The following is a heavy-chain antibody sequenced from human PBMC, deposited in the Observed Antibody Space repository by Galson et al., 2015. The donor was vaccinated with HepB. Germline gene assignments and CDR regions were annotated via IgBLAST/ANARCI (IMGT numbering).Heavy chain of an antibody. V-gene: IGHV1-46*01. CDR2: INPSGGST. Sequence: SVKVSCKASGYTFTSYYMHWVRQAPGQGLEWMGIINPSGGSTSYAQKFQGRVTMTRDTSTSTVYMELSSLRSEDTAVYYCARDLARGNGGTFYFDYWGQGTLVTVFS. CDR1: GYTFTSYY. J-gene: IGHJ4*02. CDR3: ARDLARGNGGTFYFDY. D-gene: IGHD7-27*01.